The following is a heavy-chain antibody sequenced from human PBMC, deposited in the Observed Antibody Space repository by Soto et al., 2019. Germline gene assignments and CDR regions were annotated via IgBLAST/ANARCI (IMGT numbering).Heavy chain of an antibody. J-gene: IGHJ2*01. CDR3: ARDPGSSSWYGYGYFNL. D-gene: IGHD6-13*01. CDR1: GGTFSSYT. V-gene: IGHV1-69*08. Sequence: QVQLVQSGAEVKKPGSSVKVSCKASGGTFSSYTISWVRQAPGQGLEWMGRIIPILGIANSAQKFQGRVTITGXXSXSXXDMELSSLSSEDTAVYYCARDPGSSSWYGYGYFNLWGRGTLVTVCS. CDR2: IIPILGIA.